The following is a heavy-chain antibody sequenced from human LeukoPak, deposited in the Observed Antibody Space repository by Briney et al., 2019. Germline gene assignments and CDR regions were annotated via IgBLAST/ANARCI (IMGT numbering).Heavy chain of an antibody. CDR3: AKDSYVSGRPLHTFDV. V-gene: IGHV3-23*01. Sequence: PGGSLRLSCAASGFAFNFYAMTWVRQAPGKGLEWVSGISGDGASTHYAESVKGQFTISRDNSQNTLFLQMNSLRVEDTAIYYCAKDSYVSGRPLHTFDVWGQGTMVTVSS. CDR2: ISGDGAST. D-gene: IGHD3-10*01. J-gene: IGHJ3*01. CDR1: GFAFNFYA.